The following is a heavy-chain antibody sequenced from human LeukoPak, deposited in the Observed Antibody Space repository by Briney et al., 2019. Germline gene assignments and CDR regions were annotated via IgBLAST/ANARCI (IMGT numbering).Heavy chain of an antibody. CDR1: GFTFSNYG. CDR3: ARDQYYDDYYYMDV. D-gene: IGHD3-22*01. CDR2: ISYDGSNR. J-gene: IGHJ6*03. Sequence: PGGSLRLSCAASGFTFSNYGMHWVRQAPGKGLEWVAVISYDGSNRYYADSVKGRFTISRDNAKNTLYLQMNSLRAEDTAVYYCARDQYYDDYYYMDVWGKGTTVTVSS. V-gene: IGHV3-30*03.